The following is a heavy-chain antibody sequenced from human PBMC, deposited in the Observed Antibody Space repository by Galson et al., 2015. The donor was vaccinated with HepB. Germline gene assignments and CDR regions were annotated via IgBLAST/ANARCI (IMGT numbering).Heavy chain of an antibody. V-gene: IGHV3-23*01. CDR3: ANGPLGYFDS. J-gene: IGHJ4*02. Sequence: SLRLSCAASGFTFSRHAMSWVRQAPAKGLDWVTTISDYGAEKFYTDSVKGRFTISRDNSKNTLYLQMNSLRAEDTAVYYCANGPLGYFDSWGQGTPVTVSS. CDR2: ISDYGAEK. CDR1: GFTFSRHA. D-gene: IGHD7-27*01.